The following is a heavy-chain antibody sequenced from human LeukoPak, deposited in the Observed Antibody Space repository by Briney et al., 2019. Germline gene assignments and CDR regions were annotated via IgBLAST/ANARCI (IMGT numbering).Heavy chain of an antibody. V-gene: IGHV3-23*01. CDR3: AKDRGYYGSGKLD. CDR2: ISGSGGST. D-gene: IGHD3-10*01. CDR1: GFTFSGYA. J-gene: IGHJ4*02. Sequence: GGSLRLSCAASGFTFSGYAMSWVRQAPGKGLEWVSAISGSGGSTYYADSVKGRFTISRDNSKNTLYLQMNSLRAEDTAVYYCAKDRGYYGSGKLDWGQGTLVTVSS.